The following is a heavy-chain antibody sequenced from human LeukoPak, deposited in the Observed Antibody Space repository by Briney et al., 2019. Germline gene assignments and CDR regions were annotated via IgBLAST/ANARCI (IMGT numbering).Heavy chain of an antibody. CDR3: ARVVGSRFPGNWNVGWFDP. CDR2: INHSGST. V-gene: IGHV4-34*01. CDR1: GGSFSGYY. D-gene: IGHD1-1*01. Sequence: SETLSLTCAVYGGSFSGYYWSWIRQPPGKGLEWIGEINHSGSTNYNPSLKSRVTISVHTSKNQFSLKLSSVTAADTAVYYCARVVGSRFPGNWNVGWFDPWGQGTLVTVSS. J-gene: IGHJ5*02.